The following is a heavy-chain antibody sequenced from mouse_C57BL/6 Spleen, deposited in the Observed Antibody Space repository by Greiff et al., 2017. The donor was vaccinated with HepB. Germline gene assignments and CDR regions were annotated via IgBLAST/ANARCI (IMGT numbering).Heavy chain of an antibody. CDR3: ARGRVTTTYFDY. CDR1: GYAFTNYL. CDR2: INPGSGGT. Sequence: VQLQESGAELVRPGTSVKVSCKASGYAFTNYLIEWVKQRPGQGLEWIGVINPGSGGTNYNEKFKGKATLTADKSSSTAYMQLSSLTSEDSAVYFCARGRVTTTYFDYWGQGTTLTVSS. J-gene: IGHJ2*01. V-gene: IGHV1-54*01. D-gene: IGHD2-5*01.